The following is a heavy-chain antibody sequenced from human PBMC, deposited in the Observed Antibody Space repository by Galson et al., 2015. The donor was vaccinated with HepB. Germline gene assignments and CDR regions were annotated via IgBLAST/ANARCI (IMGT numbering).Heavy chain of an antibody. CDR3: ARCRYSSIGRYYYYMDV. J-gene: IGHJ6*03. D-gene: IGHD6-13*01. Sequence: ETLSLTCAVYGGSFSDYYWSWIRQPPGKGLEWIGEINHSGSTNYNPSLKSRVTISVDTSKNQFSLKLSSVTAADTAVYYCARCRYSSIGRYYYYMDVWGKGTTVTVSS. V-gene: IGHV4-34*01. CDR2: INHSGST. CDR1: GGSFSDYY.